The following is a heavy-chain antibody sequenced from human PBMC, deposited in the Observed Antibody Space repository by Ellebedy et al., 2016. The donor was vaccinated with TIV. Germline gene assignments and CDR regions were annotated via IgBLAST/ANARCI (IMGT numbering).Heavy chain of an antibody. V-gene: IGHV5-51*01. J-gene: IGHJ3*02. CDR1: GYSFTSYW. CDR2: IYPGDSDT. Sequence: KVSXKGSGYSFTSYWIGWVRQMPGKGLEWMGIIYPGDSDTRYSPSFQGQVTISADKSISTAYLQWSSLKASDTAMYYCAIRLGYCSSTSCPEAFDIWGQGTMVTVSS. D-gene: IGHD2-2*01. CDR3: AIRLGYCSSTSCPEAFDI.